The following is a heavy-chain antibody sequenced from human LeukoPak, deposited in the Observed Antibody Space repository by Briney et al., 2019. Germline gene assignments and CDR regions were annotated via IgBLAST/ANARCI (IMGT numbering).Heavy chain of an antibody. CDR2: IKSKTDGGTT. CDR3: TTDRYSSSWYPPYYYYYYMDV. D-gene: IGHD6-13*01. V-gene: IGHV3-15*01. Sequence: GSLSLSCAASGFTFSNAWMSWVRQAPGKGLEWVGRIKSKTDGGTTDYAAPVKGRFTISRDDSKNTLYLQMNSLKTEDTAVYYCTTDRYSSSWYPPYYYYYYMDVWGKGTTVTVSS. CDR1: GFTFSNAW. J-gene: IGHJ6*03.